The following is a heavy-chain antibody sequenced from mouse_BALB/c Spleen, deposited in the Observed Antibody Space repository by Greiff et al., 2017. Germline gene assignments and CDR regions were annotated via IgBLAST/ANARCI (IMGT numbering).Heavy chain of an antibody. CDR1: GFNIKDYY. Sequence: EVQLQQSGAELVRPGALVKLSCKASGFNIKDYYMHWVKQRPEQGLEWIGWIDPENGNTIYDPKFQGKASITADTSSNTADLQLSSLTSEDTAVYYCASSTTATYFDYWGQGTTLTVSS. D-gene: IGHD1-2*01. J-gene: IGHJ2*01. V-gene: IGHV14-1*02. CDR3: ASSTTATYFDY. CDR2: IDPENGNT.